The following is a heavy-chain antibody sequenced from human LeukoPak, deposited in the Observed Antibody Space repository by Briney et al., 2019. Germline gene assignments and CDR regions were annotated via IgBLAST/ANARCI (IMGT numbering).Heavy chain of an antibody. J-gene: IGHJ4*02. CDR2: IYHSGST. CDR1: GYSISSGYY. Sequence: SETLSLTCAVSGYSISSGYYWGRIRQPPGKGLEWIGSIYHSGSTYYNPSLKSRVTISVDTSKNQFSLKLSSVTAADTAVYYCARGFYDYVWGSYRFNYFDYWGQGTLVTVSS. CDR3: ARGFYDYVWGSYRFNYFDY. D-gene: IGHD3-16*02. V-gene: IGHV4-38-2*01.